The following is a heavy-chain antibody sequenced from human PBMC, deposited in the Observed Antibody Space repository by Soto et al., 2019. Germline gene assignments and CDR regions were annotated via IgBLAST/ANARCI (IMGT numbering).Heavy chain of an antibody. Sequence: PSETLALTCTVYGGCINNHYWSWIRQPPGKGLEWIGYIYYTGSTNYNPSLKSRVTISVDTSKNQFSLNLTSLTAADTAIYYCARSNWYSEYWGQGTLVTVSS. CDR1: GGCINNHY. CDR3: ARSNWYSEY. D-gene: IGHD7-27*01. V-gene: IGHV4-59*11. CDR2: IYYTGST. J-gene: IGHJ4*02.